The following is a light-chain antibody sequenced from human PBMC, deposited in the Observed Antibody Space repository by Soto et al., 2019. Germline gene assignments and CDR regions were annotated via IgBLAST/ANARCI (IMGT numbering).Light chain of an antibody. Sequence: EIVLTQSPAILSVSPGERATLSCRASQSISTNLAWYQQRPGQAPRLLIYGASNRATGIPARFSGSGSATEFTLTISSLQSEDLAVYYCQQYDNWPPLTFGQGTKVDIK. V-gene: IGKV3-15*01. J-gene: IGKJ1*01. CDR1: QSISTN. CDR3: QQYDNWPPLT. CDR2: GAS.